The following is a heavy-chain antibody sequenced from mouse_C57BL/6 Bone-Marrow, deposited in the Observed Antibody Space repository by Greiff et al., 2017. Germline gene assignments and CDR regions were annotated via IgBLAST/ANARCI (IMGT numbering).Heavy chain of an antibody. V-gene: IGHV1-63*01. J-gene: IGHJ2*01. CDR3: ARSGANWDNFDY. Sequence: VQLQESGAELVRPGTSVKMSCKASGYTFTNYWIGWAKQRPGHGLEWIGDIYPGGGYTNYNEKFKGKATLTADKSSSTAYMQFSSLTSEDSAIYYCARSGANWDNFDYWGQGTTLTVSS. D-gene: IGHD4-1*01. CDR2: IYPGGGYT. CDR1: GYTFTNYW.